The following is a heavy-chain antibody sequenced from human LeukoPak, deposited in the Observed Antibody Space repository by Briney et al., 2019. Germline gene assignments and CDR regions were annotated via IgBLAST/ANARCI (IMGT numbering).Heavy chain of an antibody. V-gene: IGHV4-34*01. CDR3: AREVTETSYFDY. D-gene: IGHD2-21*02. CDR1: GGSFRGYY. Sequence: SETLSLTCAVYGGSFRGYYWSWIRQPPGKGLEWIGEINHSGSTNYNPSLKSRVTISVDTSKNQFSLKLSSVTAADTAVYYCAREVTETSYFDYWGQGTLVAVSS. CDR2: INHSGST. J-gene: IGHJ4*02.